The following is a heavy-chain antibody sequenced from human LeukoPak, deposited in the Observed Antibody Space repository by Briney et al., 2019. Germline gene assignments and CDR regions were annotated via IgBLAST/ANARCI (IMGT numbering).Heavy chain of an antibody. CDR1: GYTFTSYG. CDR2: IIPIFGTA. CDR3: ARSRDGYNFVFYYFDY. V-gene: IGHV1-69*05. J-gene: IGHJ4*02. D-gene: IGHD5-24*01. Sequence: SVKVSCKASGYTFTSYGISWVRQAPGQGLEWMGGIIPIFGTANYAQKFQGRVTITTDESTSTAYMELSSLRSEDTAVYYCARSRDGYNFVFYYFDYWGQGTLVTVSS.